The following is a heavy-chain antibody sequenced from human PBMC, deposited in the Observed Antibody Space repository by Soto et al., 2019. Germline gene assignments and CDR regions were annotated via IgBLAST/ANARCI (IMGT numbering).Heavy chain of an antibody. D-gene: IGHD3-22*01. CDR2: IWYDGSNE. J-gene: IGHJ2*01. V-gene: IGHV3-33*01. Sequence: QVQLVESGGGVVQPGRSLRLSCAASGFIFSNYGMHWVRQAPGKGLEWVAVIWYDGSNESYADSVKGRFTISRDNSKNTLFLQMNSLRAEDTAVYYCARDRYSYDSRAYQGVDWYFDLWGRGTLVTVSS. CDR3: ARDRYSYDSRAYQGVDWYFDL. CDR1: GFIFSNYG.